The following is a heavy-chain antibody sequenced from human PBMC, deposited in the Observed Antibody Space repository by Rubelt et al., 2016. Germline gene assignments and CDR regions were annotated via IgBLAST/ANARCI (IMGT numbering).Heavy chain of an antibody. CDR1: GYTLTELS. J-gene: IGHJ4*02. CDR3: ATALHSGYDSSGYYHGYFDY. V-gene: IGHV1-24*01. CDR2: FDTEDGET. Sequence: QVRLVQSGAEVKKPGASVKVSCKVSGYTLTELSMHWVRQAPGKGLEWMGGFDTEDGETIYAKKFQGRVTMTEDTSTDTAYMELSSLRSEDTAVYYCATALHSGYDSSGYYHGYFDYWGQGTLVTVSS. D-gene: IGHD3-22*01.